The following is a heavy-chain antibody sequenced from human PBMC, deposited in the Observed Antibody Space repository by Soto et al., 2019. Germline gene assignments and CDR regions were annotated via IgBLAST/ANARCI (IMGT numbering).Heavy chain of an antibody. CDR3: AVYCSSTSCYSFDY. D-gene: IGHD2-2*01. J-gene: IGHJ4*02. Sequence: PGGSLRLSCAASGFTVSSNYMSWVRQAPGKGLEWVSVIYSGGSTYYADSVKGRFTISRHNSKNTLYLQMNSLRAEDTAVYYCAVYCSSTSCYSFDYWGQGTLVTVSS. V-gene: IGHV3-53*04. CDR1: GFTVSSNY. CDR2: IYSGGST.